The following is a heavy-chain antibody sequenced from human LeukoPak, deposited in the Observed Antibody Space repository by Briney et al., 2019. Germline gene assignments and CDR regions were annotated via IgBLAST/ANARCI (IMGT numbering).Heavy chain of an antibody. CDR3: ARDQHRIKRL. CDR2: ISRSSSTI. V-gene: IGHV3-48*01. Sequence: SGGSLRLSCAASGFTFSTYSMNWVRQAPGKGLEWVSYISRSSSTIYYADSVKGRFTISRDNAKNSLYLQMNSLRAEDTAVYYCARDQHRIKRLWGLGTLVTVSS. CDR1: GFTFSTYS. D-gene: IGHD2/OR15-2a*01. J-gene: IGHJ4*02.